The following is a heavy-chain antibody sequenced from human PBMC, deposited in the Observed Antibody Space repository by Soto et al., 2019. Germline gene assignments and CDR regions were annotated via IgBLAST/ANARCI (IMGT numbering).Heavy chain of an antibody. V-gene: IGHV3-23*01. J-gene: IGHJ4*02. Sequence: PGGSLRLSCAPSGFTFSSYVMSWVRQAPGKGLDWVSTISGSGGSTHYADSVKGRFTISRDNSKNTLYLQMTSLRAEDTAVYYCAKDWGDSSGYPIFDYWGQGTLVTVSS. D-gene: IGHD3-22*01. CDR3: AKDWGDSSGYPIFDY. CDR1: GFTFSSYV. CDR2: ISGSGGST.